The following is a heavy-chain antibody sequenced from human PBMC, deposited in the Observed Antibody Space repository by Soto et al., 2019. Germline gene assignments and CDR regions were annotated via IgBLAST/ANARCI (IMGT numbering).Heavy chain of an antibody. J-gene: IGHJ4*02. Sequence: GGSLRLSCTASGFTFGDYAMSWFRQAPGKGLEWVGFIRSKAYGGTTEYAASVKGRFTISRDDSKSIAYLQMNSLKTEDTAVYYCSGPVGSPFDYWGQGTLVTVSS. D-gene: IGHD2-15*01. CDR2: IRSKAYGGTT. V-gene: IGHV3-49*03. CDR3: SGPVGSPFDY. CDR1: GFTFGDYA.